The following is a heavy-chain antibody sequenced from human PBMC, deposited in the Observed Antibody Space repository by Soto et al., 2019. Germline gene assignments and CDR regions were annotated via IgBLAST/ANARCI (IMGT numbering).Heavy chain of an antibody. CDR2: IYHSGST. CDR3: ARGLLRYFDWFRGAFDI. J-gene: IGHJ3*02. Sequence: PSETLSLTCAVSGGSISSGGYSWSWIRQPPGKGLEWIGYIYHSGSTYYNPSLKSRVTISVDRSKNQFSLKLSSVTAADTAVYYCARGLLRYFDWFRGAFDIWGQGTMVTVSS. D-gene: IGHD3-9*01. V-gene: IGHV4-30-2*01. CDR1: GGSISSGGYS.